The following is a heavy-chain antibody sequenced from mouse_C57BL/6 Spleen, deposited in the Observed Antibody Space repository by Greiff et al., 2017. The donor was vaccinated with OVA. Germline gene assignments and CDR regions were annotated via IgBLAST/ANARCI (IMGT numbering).Heavy chain of an antibody. J-gene: IGHJ1*03. CDR1: GFTFSSYA. D-gene: IGHD2-5*01. CDR3: ARVPSTIVTPYWYFDV. V-gene: IGHV5-4*03. CDR2: ISDGGSYT. Sequence: DVMLVESGGGLVKPGGSLKLSCAASGFTFSSYAMSWVRQTPEKRLEWVATISDGGSYTYYPDNVKGRFTISRDNAKNNLYLQMSHLKSEDTAMYYCARVPSTIVTPYWYFDVWGTGTTVTVSS.